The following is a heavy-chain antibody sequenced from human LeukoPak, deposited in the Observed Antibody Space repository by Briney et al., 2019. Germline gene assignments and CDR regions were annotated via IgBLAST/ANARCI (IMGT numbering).Heavy chain of an antibody. CDR3: ARFRSDAVSNYYFDL. CDR1: GGSIRSNSYY. D-gene: IGHD1-7*01. J-gene: IGHJ2*01. CDR2: LYYSGAT. V-gene: IGHV4-39*01. Sequence: SETLSLTCSVSGGSIRSNSYYWGWLRQPPGQGLEWIGSLYYSGATYYNPSLKSRVTLLVDTSKNQFSLMLSSLTASDTAVYYCARFRSDAVSNYYFDLWGRGTLVGVSS.